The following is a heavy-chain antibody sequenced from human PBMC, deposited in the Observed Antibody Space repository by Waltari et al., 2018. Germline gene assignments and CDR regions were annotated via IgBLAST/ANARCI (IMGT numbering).Heavy chain of an antibody. J-gene: IGHJ4*02. V-gene: IGHV1-8*01. CDR2: MNHNSGNT. D-gene: IGHD2-2*01. Sequence: QVQLVQSGAEVKKPGASVKVSCKASGYTFTSYDINWVRQATGQGIEWMGWMNHNSGNTGYPQKFQVRVTMTRNTSISTAYMELSSLRAEDTAVYYCARVLADAAIWGQGTLVTVSS. CDR3: ARVLADAAI. CDR1: GYTFTSYD.